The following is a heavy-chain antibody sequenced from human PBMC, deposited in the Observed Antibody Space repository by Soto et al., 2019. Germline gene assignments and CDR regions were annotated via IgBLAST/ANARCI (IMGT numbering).Heavy chain of an antibody. CDR2: VHAGGGF. CDR3: ARENTPEMTRGWFAP. Sequence: QAQLQVSGPGVVKPAETLSLICDVSGVPITDSYWSWIRQSPGKGLEWIGRVHAGGGFNYNPSLRRRAAISVDTSKSQVSLRLTSVTAADTAVYFCARENTPEMTRGWFAPWGQGTLVTVSS. CDR1: GVPITDSY. V-gene: IGHV4-4*07. J-gene: IGHJ5*02. D-gene: IGHD3-10*01.